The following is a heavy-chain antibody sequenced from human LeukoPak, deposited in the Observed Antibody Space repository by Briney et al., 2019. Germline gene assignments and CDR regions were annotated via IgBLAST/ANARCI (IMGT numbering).Heavy chain of an antibody. D-gene: IGHD6-13*01. J-gene: IGHJ5*02. CDR2: IWYDGSNK. CDR3: AREPRQIAAAKINWFDP. Sequence: GGSLRLSCAASGFTFSSYGMHWVRQAPGKGLEWVAVIWYDGSNKYYADSVKGRFTISRDNSKNSLYLQMNSLRAEDTAVYYCAREPRQIAAAKINWFDPWGQGTLVTVSS. V-gene: IGHV3-33*01. CDR1: GFTFSSYG.